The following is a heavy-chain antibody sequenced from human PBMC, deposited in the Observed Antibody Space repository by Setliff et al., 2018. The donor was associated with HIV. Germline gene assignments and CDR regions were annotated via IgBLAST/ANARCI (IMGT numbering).Heavy chain of an antibody. J-gene: IGHJ4*02. CDR3: ARDQANYYDSSGYYYFDY. CDR1: GGSISSYY. CDR2: IYTSGST. V-gene: IGHV4-4*07. Sequence: SETLSLTCTVSGGSISSYYWSWIRQPAGKGLEWIGRIYTSGSTNYNPSLKSRVTMSVGTSKNQFSLKLSSVTAADTAVYYCARDQANYYDSSGYYYFDYWGQGTLVTVSS. D-gene: IGHD3-22*01.